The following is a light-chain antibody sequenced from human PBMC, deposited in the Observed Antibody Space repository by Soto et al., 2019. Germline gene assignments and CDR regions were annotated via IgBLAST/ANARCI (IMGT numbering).Light chain of an antibody. CDR1: QSLSTS. J-gene: IGKJ4*01. V-gene: IGKV3-15*01. CDR3: QQYYKSLLPVT. CDR2: GAS. Sequence: DIILTQSPAIVSVSPGERATLSCRASQSLSTSLAWYQHKHGQAPRLLIYGASTRVTDIPARFSGSGSGTDFTLTINYLKSEDFGVYYCQQYYKSLLPVTFGGGTKVEIK.